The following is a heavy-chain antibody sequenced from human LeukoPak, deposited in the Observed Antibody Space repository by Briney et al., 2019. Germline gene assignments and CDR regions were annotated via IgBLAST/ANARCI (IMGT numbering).Heavy chain of an antibody. CDR2: ISAYNGNT. Sequence: APVKVSCKASGYTFINYGVNWVRQAPGQGLEWMGWISAYNGNTDYAQKFQGTVTMSTDTSTSKAYMELRSLRSDDTALYYCARERGYSGYYDFDYWGQGTLVTVSS. CDR3: ARERGYSGYYDFDY. V-gene: IGHV1-18*01. CDR1: GYTFINYG. D-gene: IGHD5-12*01. J-gene: IGHJ4*02.